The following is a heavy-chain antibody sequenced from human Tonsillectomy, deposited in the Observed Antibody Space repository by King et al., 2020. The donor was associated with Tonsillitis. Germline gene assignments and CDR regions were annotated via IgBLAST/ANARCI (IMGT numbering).Heavy chain of an antibody. D-gene: IGHD6-19*01. V-gene: IGHV1-2*06. CDR3: ARDTGGWRAFDF. CDR2: IRPDDGGT. CDR1: GYTFTGYS. J-gene: IGHJ4*02. Sequence: QLVQSGADVKKPGASVKVSCRASGYTFTGYSIHWVRQAPGQGLQWMGRIRPDDGGTDYALSLEDRVTMTRDTSITTAYMELTSLRSDDTAVYFCARDTGGWRAFDFWGQGTLVTVSS.